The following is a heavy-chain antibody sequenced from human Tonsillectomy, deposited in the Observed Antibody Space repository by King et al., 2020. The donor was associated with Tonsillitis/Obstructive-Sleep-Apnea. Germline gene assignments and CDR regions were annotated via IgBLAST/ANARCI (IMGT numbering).Heavy chain of an antibody. J-gene: IGHJ4*02. CDR3: ARDLGYCSGGSCYAFDY. Sequence: VQLVESGGGLVQPGGSLRLSCAASGFTFSSYAMHWVRQAPGKGLEYVSAISSNGGSTYYANSVKGRFTISRDNSKNTLCLQMGSLRAEDMAVYYCARDLGYCSGGSCYAFDYWGQGTLVTVSS. CDR1: GFTFSSYA. CDR2: ISSNGGST. D-gene: IGHD2-15*01. V-gene: IGHV3-64*01.